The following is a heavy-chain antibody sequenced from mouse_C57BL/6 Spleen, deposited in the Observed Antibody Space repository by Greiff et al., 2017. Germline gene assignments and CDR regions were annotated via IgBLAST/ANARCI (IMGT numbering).Heavy chain of an antibody. V-gene: IGHV1-81*01. J-gene: IGHJ2*01. CDR1: GYTFTSYG. CDR3: ARSSSNYYFDY. CDR2: IYPRSGNT. Sequence: QVQLQQSGAELARPGASVKLSSKASGYTFTSYGISWVKQRTGQGLEWIGEIYPRSGNTYYNEKFKGKATLTADKSSSTAYMELRSLTSEDSAVYFCARSSSNYYFDYWGQGTTLTVSS. D-gene: IGHD2-5*01.